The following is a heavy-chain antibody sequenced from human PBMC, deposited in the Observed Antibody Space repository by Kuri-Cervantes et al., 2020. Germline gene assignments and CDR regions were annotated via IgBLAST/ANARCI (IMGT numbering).Heavy chain of an antibody. J-gene: IGHJ4*02. V-gene: IGHV4-34*01. CDR2: INHSGGT. D-gene: IGHD3-22*01. Sequence: SEPLSLPGAVQGGPFSAYYWSWICQPPGKGLECIGEINHSGGTKYNPSLKSRVTISVDTSKNQFSLKLSSVTAADTAVYYCERQYYDSGGYPLPYIDYWGQGTLVTVSS. CDR1: GGPFSAYY. CDR3: ERQYYDSGGYPLPYIDY.